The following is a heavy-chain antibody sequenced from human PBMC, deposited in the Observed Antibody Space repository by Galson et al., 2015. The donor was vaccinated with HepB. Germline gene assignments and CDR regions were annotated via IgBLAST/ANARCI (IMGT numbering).Heavy chain of an antibody. D-gene: IGHD4-23*01. CDR2: ITSSGSAM. V-gene: IGHV3-48*02. J-gene: IGHJ4*02. CDR3: AKEDNGGIGDF. Sequence: SLRLSCAASGFIFSNSGMNWVRQAPGKGLEWVSYITSSGSAMYYADSVKGRFTNSRDNAKKSLHLQMNSLRDEDTAVYYCAKEDNGGIGDFWGQGTLVTVSS. CDR1: GFIFSNSG.